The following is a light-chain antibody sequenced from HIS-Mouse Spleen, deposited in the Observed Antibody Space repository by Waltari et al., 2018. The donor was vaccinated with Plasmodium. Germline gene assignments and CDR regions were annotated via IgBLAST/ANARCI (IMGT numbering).Light chain of an antibody. Sequence: QPPSASGSPGQSVTISCTGTRSDVGGYNYVSWYQQHPGKAPKLMIYEVSKRPSGVPDRFSGSKSGNTASLTVSGLQAEDEADYYCSSYAGSNNLVFGGGTKLTVL. J-gene: IGLJ2*01. CDR1: RSDVGGYNY. CDR2: EVS. V-gene: IGLV2-8*01. CDR3: SSYAGSNNLV.